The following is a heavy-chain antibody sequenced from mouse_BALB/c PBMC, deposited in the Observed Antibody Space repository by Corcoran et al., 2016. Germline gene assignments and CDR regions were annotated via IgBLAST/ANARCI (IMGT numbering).Heavy chain of an antibody. CDR1: GYTFTSYV. V-gene: IGHV1S136*01. J-gene: IGHJ1*01. D-gene: IGHD2-3*01. CDR3: ARSGWLLPYWYFDV. Sequence: EVQLQQSGPERVKPGASVKMSCKASGYTFTSYVMQWVKQKPGQGLEWIGYINPYNDGTKYNEKFKGKATLTSDKSSSTAYMELSSLTSEDSAVYYCARSGWLLPYWYFDVWGAGTTVTVSS. CDR2: INPYNDGT.